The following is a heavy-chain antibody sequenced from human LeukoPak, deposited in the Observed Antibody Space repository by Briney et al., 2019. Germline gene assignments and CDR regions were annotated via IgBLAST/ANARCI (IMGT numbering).Heavy chain of an antibody. CDR2: IYYSGST. CDR3: ARQLGVKDSSLVNF. D-gene: IGHD6-13*01. CDR1: GVSFSSSIYH. V-gene: IGHV4-39*01. J-gene: IGHJ4*02. Sequence: PSETLSLTCTVSGVSFSSSIYHWGWLRPTPGKGLEWIVCIYYSGSTYYNPSLKSRVTMSLDTSKNQFSLKLTSVTAADTAVYYCARQLGVKDSSLVNFWGQGTLVTVSS.